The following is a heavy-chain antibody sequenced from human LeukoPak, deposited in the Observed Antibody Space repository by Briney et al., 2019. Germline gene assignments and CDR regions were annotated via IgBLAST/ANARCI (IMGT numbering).Heavy chain of an antibody. Sequence: GGSLRLSCAASGFTFDDYAMHWVRQAPGKGLEWVSGISWNSGSIGYADSVKGRFTISRDNAKNSLYLQMNSLRAEDTALYHCAKDRGGSYRNFDYWGQGTLVTVSS. V-gene: IGHV3-9*01. D-gene: IGHD1-26*01. CDR2: ISWNSGSI. CDR3: AKDRGGSYRNFDY. J-gene: IGHJ4*02. CDR1: GFTFDDYA.